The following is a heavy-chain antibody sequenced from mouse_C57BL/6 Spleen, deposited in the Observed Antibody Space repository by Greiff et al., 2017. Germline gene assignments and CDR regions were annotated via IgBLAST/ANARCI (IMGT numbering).Heavy chain of an antibody. CDR1: GYTFTSYW. D-gene: IGHD4-1*01. J-gene: IGHJ1*03. CDR2: INPSRGYT. Sequence: QVQLQQSGAELVKPGASVKLSCKASGYTFTSYWMHWVKQRPGQGLEWIGYINPSRGYTKYTQKFKDKATLTADNSSSTAYMQLSSLTYEDSAVYYCARGTGTGDWYFDVRGTGTTVTVSS. CDR3: ARGTGTGDWYFDV. V-gene: IGHV1-7*01.